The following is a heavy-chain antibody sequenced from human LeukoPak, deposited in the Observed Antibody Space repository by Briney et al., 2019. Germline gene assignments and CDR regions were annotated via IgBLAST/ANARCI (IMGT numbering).Heavy chain of an antibody. Sequence: KPSETLSLTCAVYGVSFSGYYWSWVRQPPGKGLEWIGEINHSGSTNYNPSLESRVTISVDTSKNQFSLKLSSVTAADTAVYYCARLPNWYGGSHYWGQGTLVTVSS. CDR3: ARLPNWYGGSHY. V-gene: IGHV4-34*01. J-gene: IGHJ4*02. CDR1: GVSFSGYY. CDR2: INHSGST. D-gene: IGHD1-1*01.